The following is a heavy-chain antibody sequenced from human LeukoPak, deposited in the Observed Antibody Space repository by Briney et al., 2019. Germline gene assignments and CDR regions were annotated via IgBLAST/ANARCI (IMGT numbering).Heavy chain of an antibody. J-gene: IGHJ5*02. Sequence: GSLRLSCAASGFTFSSYWMSWVRQAPGKGLEWVANIKQDGSEKYYVDSVKGRFTISRDNAKNSLYLQMNSLRAEDTAVYYCAREVGHAAGWFDPWGQGTLVTVSS. CDR3: AREVGHAAGWFDP. D-gene: IGHD2-2*01. CDR1: GFTFSSYW. V-gene: IGHV3-7*01. CDR2: IKQDGSEK.